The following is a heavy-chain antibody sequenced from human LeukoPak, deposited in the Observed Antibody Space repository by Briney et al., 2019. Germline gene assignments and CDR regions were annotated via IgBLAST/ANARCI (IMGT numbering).Heavy chain of an antibody. V-gene: IGHV4-59*08. Sequence: SETLSLTCTVSGGSINSYYWSWIRQPPGKGLEWIGYIYHSGSTKYNPSLKSRVTISVDTSKNHFSLKVRSVTAADTAVYYCARQLNYFGSGSYYNSVWFDPWGQGTLVTVSS. D-gene: IGHD3-10*01. CDR2: IYHSGST. J-gene: IGHJ5*02. CDR1: GGSINSYY. CDR3: ARQLNYFGSGSYYNSVWFDP.